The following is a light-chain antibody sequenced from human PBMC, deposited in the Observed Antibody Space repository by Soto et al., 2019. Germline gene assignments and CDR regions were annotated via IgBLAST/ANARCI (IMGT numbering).Light chain of an antibody. CDR2: DASN. V-gene: IGKV1-5*01. CDR1: QIISNS. Sequence: DIQVTQSPSTLSASLGDRVTITCRASQIISNSLAWYQQKPGRAPKLLIYDASNSMVGGLESRFGGSGSGTEFTLTISDLQPDDFATYYCQQYHNSITFGGGTRVEVK. J-gene: IGKJ4*01. CDR3: QQYHNSIT.